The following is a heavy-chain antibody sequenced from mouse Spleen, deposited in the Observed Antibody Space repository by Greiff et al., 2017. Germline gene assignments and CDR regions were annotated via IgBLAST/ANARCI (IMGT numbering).Heavy chain of an antibody. V-gene: IGHV2-2*01. J-gene: IGHJ2*01. CDR1: GFSLTSYG. CDR2: IWSGGST. Sequence: QVQLKESGPGLVQPSPSLSITCTASGFSLTSYGVHWVRQTPGKGLEWMGVIWSGGSTDYNAAFISRLSISKNNSKSQVFFKMNRLQADDTAIYYCAKKGFDYWGQGTTLTVSS. CDR3: AKKGFDY.